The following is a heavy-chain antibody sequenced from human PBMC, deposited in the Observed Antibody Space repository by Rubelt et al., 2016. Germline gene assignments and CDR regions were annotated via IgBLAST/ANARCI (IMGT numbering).Heavy chain of an antibody. D-gene: IGHD3-3*01. J-gene: IGHJ5*02. V-gene: IGHV1-46*01. CDR1: GYTFTSYY. Sequence: QVQLVQSGAEVKKPGASVKVSCKASGYTFTSYYMHWVRQAPGQGLEWMGIINPSGGSTSYEQKFKGAVTMTRDTSTSTVYMELSSLRSEDTAVYYCARSPRYDFEDNWFDPWGQGTLVTVSS. CDR2: INPSGGST. CDR3: ARSPRYDFEDNWFDP.